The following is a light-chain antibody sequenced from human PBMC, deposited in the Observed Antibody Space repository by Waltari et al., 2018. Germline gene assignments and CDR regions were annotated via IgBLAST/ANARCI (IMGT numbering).Light chain of an antibody. J-gene: IGKJ1*01. Sequence: DIQMTHSPSTLSASVGDRVTITCRASQSINTWLAWYQQKPGKAPKLLIYKASSLESGVPSRFSGSGSGTEFTLTISSLQPDDFATYYCQQYHSYSTFGQGTKVDI. V-gene: IGKV1-5*03. CDR3: QQYHSYST. CDR1: QSINTW. CDR2: KAS.